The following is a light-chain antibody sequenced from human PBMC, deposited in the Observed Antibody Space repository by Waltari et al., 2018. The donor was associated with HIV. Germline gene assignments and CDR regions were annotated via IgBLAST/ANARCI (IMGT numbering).Light chain of an antibody. CDR1: NSNLGSHA. Sequence: QSVLTQSPSVSEAPGQRVTISCSGSNSNLGSHAVPLYRQSPGKPPKLLVYHDDLILSGVSDRLSASKSGTSASLAINDLQSEDESLYYCATWDDGLNALLFGGGTKVTVL. J-gene: IGLJ2*01. CDR2: HDD. CDR3: ATWDDGLNALL. V-gene: IGLV1-36*01.